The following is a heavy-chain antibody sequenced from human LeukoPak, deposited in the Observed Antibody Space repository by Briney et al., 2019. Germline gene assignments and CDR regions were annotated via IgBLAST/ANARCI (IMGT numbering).Heavy chain of an antibody. J-gene: IGHJ4*02. CDR2: ISGSGRTT. Sequence: GGSLRLSCAASGFTFSNHAMSWVRQTPGKGLQWISVISGSGRTTEYADSVKGRFTISRDNSKNTLSLQMNSLRVEDTAIYYCVKNVVVKRYIDYWGQGTLVTVSS. CDR3: VKNVVVKRYIDY. D-gene: IGHD2-15*01. CDR1: GFTFSNHA. V-gene: IGHV3-23*01.